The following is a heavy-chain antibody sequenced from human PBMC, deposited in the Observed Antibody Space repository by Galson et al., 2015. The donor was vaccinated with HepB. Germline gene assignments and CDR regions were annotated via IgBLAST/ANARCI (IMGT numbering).Heavy chain of an antibody. V-gene: IGHV3-48*02. CDR2: VGSSGSSM. D-gene: IGHD6-13*01. CDR3: AKGHGSGSWLVDY. J-gene: IGHJ4*02. Sequence: SLRLSCAASGFSFSSYTMNWIRQTPGKGLEWVSWVGSSGSSMDSADSVKGRFTISRDNAKNALYLQMNDLRDEDTAVYYCAKGHGSGSWLVDYWGQGTLVTVSS. CDR1: GFSFSSYT.